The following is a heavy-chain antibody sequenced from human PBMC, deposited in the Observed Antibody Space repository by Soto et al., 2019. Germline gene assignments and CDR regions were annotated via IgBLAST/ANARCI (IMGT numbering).Heavy chain of an antibody. CDR2: INAGIGNT. J-gene: IGHJ4*02. Sequence: QVQLVQSGAEVKKPGASVKVSCKASGYTFTNYAMHWVRQAPGQRLEWMGWINAGIGNTKYSQMFQGRITFTRDTSANTAYMELSSLRSEDTAVYYCARGSTDFDCWGQGTLVTVSS. V-gene: IGHV1-3*01. CDR3: ARGSTDFDC. D-gene: IGHD6-6*01. CDR1: GYTFTNYA.